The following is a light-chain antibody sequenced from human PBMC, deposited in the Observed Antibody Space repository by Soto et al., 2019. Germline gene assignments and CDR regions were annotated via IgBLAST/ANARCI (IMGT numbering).Light chain of an antibody. CDR2: DAY. Sequence: EIVMTQSPATLSVSPGERATLSCRASQRVSSYVAWYXKKTGQAPRLXISDAYTRAHAIPARFSGSGSGTDFTLTISSLEPEDFAVYYCQQRSNWPPITFGQGTRLAI. CDR1: QRVSSY. V-gene: IGKV3-11*01. J-gene: IGKJ5*01. CDR3: QQRSNWPPIT.